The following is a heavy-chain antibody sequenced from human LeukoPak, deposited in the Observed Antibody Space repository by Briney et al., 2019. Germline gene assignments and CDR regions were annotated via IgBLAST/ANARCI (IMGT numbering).Heavy chain of an antibody. CDR3: ARGEYGDYGDY. CDR1: GFTVSSNY. CDR2: IYSGGST. V-gene: IGHV3-66*01. Sequence: GGSLRLSCAASGFTVSSNYMSWVRQAPGEGLEWVSVIYSGGSTYYADSVKGRFTISRDNSKNTLYLQMNSLRAEDTAVYYCARGEYGDYGDYWGQGTLVTVSS. J-gene: IGHJ4*02. D-gene: IGHD4-17*01.